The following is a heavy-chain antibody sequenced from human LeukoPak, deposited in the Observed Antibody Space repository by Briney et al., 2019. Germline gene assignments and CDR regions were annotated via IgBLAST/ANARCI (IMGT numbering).Heavy chain of an antibody. V-gene: IGHV1-24*01. D-gene: IGHD3-3*01. CDR2: FDPEDGET. CDR1: GYTLTELS. CDR3: ARGPTHDFWSPEKYNWFDP. J-gene: IGHJ5*02. Sequence: AASVKVSCKVSGYTLTELSMHWVRQAPGKGLEWMGGFDPEDGETIYAQKFQGRVTMTEDTSTDTAYMELSSLRSDDTAVYYCARGPTHDFWSPEKYNWFDPWGQGTLVTVSS.